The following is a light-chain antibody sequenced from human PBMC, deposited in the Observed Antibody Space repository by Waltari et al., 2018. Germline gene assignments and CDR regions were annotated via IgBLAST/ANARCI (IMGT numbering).Light chain of an antibody. J-gene: IGLJ1*01. CDR3: CSYAGSSTLYV. Sequence: QSALTQPASVSGSPGQSITISSTGTSSDVGSYNLVSWYHQHPGKAPKLMIYEGSKLPSGVYNRFSGSKSGNTAALTISWLLSEDEADYYCCSYAGSSTLYVFGTGTKVTVL. CDR2: EGS. V-gene: IGLV2-23*01. CDR1: SSDVGSYNL.